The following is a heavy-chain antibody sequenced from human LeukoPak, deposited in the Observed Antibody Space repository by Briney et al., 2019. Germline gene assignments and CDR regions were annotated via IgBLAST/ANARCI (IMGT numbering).Heavy chain of an antibody. D-gene: IGHD3-9*01. CDR3: ARLAPGNYDILTGDPKVVFDY. CDR2: VHSSGST. CDR1: GGSISSFF. V-gene: IGHV4-59*01. Sequence: SETLSLTCTVSGGSISSFFWSWIRQLPGKGLEWIGYVHSSGSTKYNPSLKSRLIISVDMSKNQFSLKLRSVSVADTAVYYCARLAPGNYDILTGDPKVVFDYWGQGALVTVSS. J-gene: IGHJ4*02.